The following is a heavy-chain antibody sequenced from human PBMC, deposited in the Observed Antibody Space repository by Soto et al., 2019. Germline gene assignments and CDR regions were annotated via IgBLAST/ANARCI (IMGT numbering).Heavy chain of an antibody. CDR1: GGSISSGGHY. D-gene: IGHD1-26*01. Sequence: QVQLQESGPGPVKPSQTLSLTCTVSGGSISSGGHYWTWIRQHPGKGLEWIGHIYYTGSTFYNPSLKSRVTISVDTSQNQFSLKLGSVTAADTAVYYCARSLNRELLPLSFDYWGQGTLVIVSS. CDR2: IYYTGST. V-gene: IGHV4-31*03. CDR3: ARSLNRELLPLSFDY. J-gene: IGHJ4*02.